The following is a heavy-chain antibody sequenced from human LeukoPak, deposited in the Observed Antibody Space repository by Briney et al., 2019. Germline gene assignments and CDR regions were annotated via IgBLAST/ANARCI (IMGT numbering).Heavy chain of an antibody. Sequence: ASVKVSCKASGYTFTGYYMHWVRQAPGQGLEWMGWINPNSGGTNYAQKFQGRVTMTRDTSISTAYMELSRLRSDDTAVYYCAKDSPQGVITTFADYWGQGTLVTVSS. CDR3: AKDSPQGVITTFADY. CDR2: INPNSGGT. D-gene: IGHD3-22*01. CDR1: GYTFTGYY. V-gene: IGHV1-2*02. J-gene: IGHJ4*02.